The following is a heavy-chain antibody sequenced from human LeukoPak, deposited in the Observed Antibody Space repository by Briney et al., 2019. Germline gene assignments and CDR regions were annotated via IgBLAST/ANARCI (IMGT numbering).Heavy chain of an antibody. Sequence: GGSLRLSCAASGFTFSDYYMSWIRQAPGKGLEWVSYISKSGSTVYYADSVKGRFTISRDNAKNSLYLQMNSLRAEDTAVYYCARDLGGDMITFGGVIDIWGQGTMVTVSS. CDR1: GFTFSDYY. D-gene: IGHD3-16*01. CDR2: ISKSGSTV. V-gene: IGHV3-11*04. J-gene: IGHJ3*02. CDR3: ARDLGGDMITFGGVIDI.